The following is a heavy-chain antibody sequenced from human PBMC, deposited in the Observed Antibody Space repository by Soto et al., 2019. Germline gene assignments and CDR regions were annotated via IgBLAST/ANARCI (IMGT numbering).Heavy chain of an antibody. D-gene: IGHD1-26*01. J-gene: IGHJ4*02. CDR1: GFTFNTHW. Sequence: GGSLRLSCTASGFTFNTHWMHWVRQAPGKGLVWVSRIYFDGITTNYADSVKGRLAVSRDNAKNTVYLHVNTLRDEDTAVYYCARGGAMGVDYWGQGTLVTVSS. CDR3: ARGGAMGVDY. CDR2: IYFDGITT. V-gene: IGHV3-74*01.